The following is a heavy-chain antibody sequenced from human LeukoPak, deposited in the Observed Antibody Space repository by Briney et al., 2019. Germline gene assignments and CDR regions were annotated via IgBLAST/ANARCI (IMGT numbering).Heavy chain of an antibody. V-gene: IGHV3-23*01. CDR2: IGGSGGST. CDR1: GFTFSSYA. J-gene: IGHJ6*02. CDR3: AKDPGPPIYGMDV. Sequence: PGGSLRLSCAASGFTFSSYAMSWVRQAPGKGLEWVSAIGGSGGSTYYADSVKGRFTISRDNSKNTLYLQMNSLRAEDTAVYYCAKDPGPPIYGMDVWGQGTTVTVSS.